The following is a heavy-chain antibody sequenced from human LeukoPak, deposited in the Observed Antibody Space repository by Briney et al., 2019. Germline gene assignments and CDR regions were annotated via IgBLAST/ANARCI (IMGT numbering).Heavy chain of an antibody. V-gene: IGHV3-23*01. CDR1: GFTFSNYG. J-gene: IGHJ4*02. CDR2: ISGSAATI. Sequence: PGGTLRLSCAASGFTFSNYGMTWVRQAPGKGLEWVSSISGSAATISYADSVKGRFTISRDNSKNTLSLQMNSLRAEDTAVYYCAKTMIVVVIKVGYDYWGQGTLVTVSS. D-gene: IGHD3-22*01. CDR3: AKTMIVVVIKVGYDY.